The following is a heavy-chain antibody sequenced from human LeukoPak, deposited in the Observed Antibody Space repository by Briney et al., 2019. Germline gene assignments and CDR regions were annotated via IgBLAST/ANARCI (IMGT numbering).Heavy chain of an antibody. CDR3: AKDRSGDYVFDAFDI. D-gene: IGHD4-17*01. V-gene: IGHV3-30*18. J-gene: IGHJ3*02. Sequence: HPGRSLRLSCAASGFTFSSYGMHWVRQAPGKGLEWVAVISYDGTDKHYADSVKGRFTISRDNSKITLYLQMNSLRAEDTAVYYCAKDRSGDYVFDAFDIWGQGTMVTVSS. CDR2: ISYDGTDK. CDR1: GFTFSSYG.